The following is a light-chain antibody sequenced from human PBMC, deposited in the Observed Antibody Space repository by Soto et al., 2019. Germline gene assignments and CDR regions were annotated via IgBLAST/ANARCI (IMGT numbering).Light chain of an antibody. Sequence: DIQITQSPSSVSASVGDRVTITCRASQGIGSWLAWFQQKPGEAPSLLIYAASSLHSGVPSRFSGSGSGTDFTLTITSLQPEGFATYYCQQGDSFPLTFGGGTKVEVK. V-gene: IGKV1-12*01. CDR3: QQGDSFPLT. CDR1: QGIGSW. J-gene: IGKJ4*01. CDR2: AAS.